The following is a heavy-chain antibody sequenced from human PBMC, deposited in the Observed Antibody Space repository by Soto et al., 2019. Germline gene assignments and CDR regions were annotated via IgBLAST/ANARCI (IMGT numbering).Heavy chain of an antibody. V-gene: IGHV1-18*01. CDR3: ARDLTKGLDV. D-gene: IGHD4-4*01. CDR1: GYTFTSCG. Sequence: VASVKVSCKASGYTFTSCGSSWVRQAPGQGLEWMGLINTYNGYTNYPQNFQGRVTMTTDTSTGTVYMELRSLTSDDTAVYYCARDLTKGLDVWGQGTTVTVSS. CDR2: INTYNGYT. J-gene: IGHJ6*02.